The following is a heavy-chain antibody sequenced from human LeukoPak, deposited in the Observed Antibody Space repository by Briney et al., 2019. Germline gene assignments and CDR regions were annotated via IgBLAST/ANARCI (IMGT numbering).Heavy chain of an antibody. Sequence: PSQTLSLTCTVPGGSISSGGYYWSWIRQHPGKGLEWIGYIYYSGSTYYNPSLKSRVTISVDTSKNQFSLKLSSVTAADTAVYYCARGRVVVVVAATDSGIDYWGQGTLVTVSS. CDR2: IYYSGST. J-gene: IGHJ4*02. D-gene: IGHD2-15*01. CDR3: ARGRVVVVVAATDSGIDY. CDR1: GGSISSGGYY. V-gene: IGHV4-31*03.